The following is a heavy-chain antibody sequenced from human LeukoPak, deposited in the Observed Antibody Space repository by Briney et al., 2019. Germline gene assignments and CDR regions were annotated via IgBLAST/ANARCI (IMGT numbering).Heavy chain of an antibody. V-gene: IGHV1-2*02. CDR1: GYTFIGYY. D-gene: IGHD2-15*01. J-gene: IGHJ2*01. CDR3: ARESLYQGWYFDL. CDR2: INPNSGDT. Sequence: ASVKVSCKASGYTFIGYYMHWVRQVPGQGLEWMGWINPNSGDTNYAQKFQGRVTMTGDTSINTAYMELRRLTSDDTAVYYCARESLYQGWYFDLWGRGTLVIVSS.